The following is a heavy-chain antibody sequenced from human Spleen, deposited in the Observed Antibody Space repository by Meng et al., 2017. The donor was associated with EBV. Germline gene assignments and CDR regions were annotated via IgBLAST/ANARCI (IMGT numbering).Heavy chain of an antibody. Sequence: QLVQSRAEVQKPRASVNVSCKASGYTFTSYDINWVRQATGQGLEWMGWMNPNSGSTGYAQKFQGRVTMTRNTSISTAYMDLSRLRSEDTAVYYCARALSFNELDQWGQGTLVTVSS. V-gene: IGHV1-8*01. CDR3: ARALSFNELDQ. D-gene: IGHD1-1*01. CDR1: GYTFTSYD. CDR2: MNPNSGST. J-gene: IGHJ4*02.